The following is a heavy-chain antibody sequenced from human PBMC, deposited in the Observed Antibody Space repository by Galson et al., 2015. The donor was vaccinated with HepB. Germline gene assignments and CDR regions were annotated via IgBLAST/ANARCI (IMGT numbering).Heavy chain of an antibody. CDR3: LAQNVLRFLEDRFDY. V-gene: IGHV3-11*06. CDR2: ISSSSSYT. D-gene: IGHD3-3*01. Sequence: SLRLSCAASGFTFSDYYMSWIRQAPGKGLEWVSYISSSSSYTNYADSVKGRFTISRDNAKNSLYLQMNSLRAEDTAVYYCLAQNVLRFLEDRFDYWGQGTLSPSPQ. CDR1: GFTFSDYY. J-gene: IGHJ4*02.